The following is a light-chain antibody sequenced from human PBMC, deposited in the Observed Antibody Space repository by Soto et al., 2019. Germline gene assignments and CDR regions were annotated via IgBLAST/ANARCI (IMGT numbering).Light chain of an antibody. CDR3: QQYNSYLLT. V-gene: IGKV1-5*01. CDR2: DAS. J-gene: IGKJ4*01. Sequence: DIQMTQSPSTLSASVGDRVTITCRASQSISSWLAWYQQKPGKAPKLLIYDASSLESGVPSRFSGGGSGTEFTLNISSLQPDDFAIYYCQQYNSYLLTFGGGTKVEIK. CDR1: QSISSW.